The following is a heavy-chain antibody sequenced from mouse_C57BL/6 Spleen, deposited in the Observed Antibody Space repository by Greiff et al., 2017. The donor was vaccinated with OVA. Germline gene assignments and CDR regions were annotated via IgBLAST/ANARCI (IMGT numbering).Heavy chain of an antibody. CDR2: IYPSDSET. J-gene: IGHJ2*01. Sequence: VQLQQPGAELVRPGSSVKLSCKASGYTFTSYWMDWVKQRPGQGLEWIGNIYPSDSETHYNQKFKDKATLTVDKSSSTAYMQLSSLTSEDSAVYYCARKGNYVLDYWGQGTTLTVSS. CDR1: GYTFTSYW. V-gene: IGHV1-61*01. CDR3: ARKGNYVLDY. D-gene: IGHD2-1*01.